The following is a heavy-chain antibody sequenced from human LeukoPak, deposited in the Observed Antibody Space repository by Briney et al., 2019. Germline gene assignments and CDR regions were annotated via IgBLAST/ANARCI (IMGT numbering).Heavy chain of an antibody. V-gene: IGHV4-59*01. D-gene: IGHD3-10*01. CDR2: IYYSGST. J-gene: IGHJ4*02. Sequence: SETLSLTCTVSGGSISSYYWSWIRQPPGKGLEWIGYIYYSGSTNYNPSLKSRVTISVDTSKNQFSLKLSSVTAADTAVYYCATARSYGSGSYAFDYWGQGTLVTVSS. CDR1: GGSISSYY. CDR3: ATARSYGSGSYAFDY.